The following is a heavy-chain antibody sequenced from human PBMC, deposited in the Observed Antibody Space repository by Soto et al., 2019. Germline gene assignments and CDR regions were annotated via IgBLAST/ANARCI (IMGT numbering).Heavy chain of an antibody. CDR1: GGKSFIWGGY. Sequence: TVCGGKSFIWGGYWSFKKKHPGKGLEWIGYIYYSGSTYYNPSLKSRVTISVDTSKNQFSLKLSPVTAADTAVYYCAGYYDFWSGYISEYYYHYGMDVWGQGTTVNVSS. D-gene: IGHD3-3*01. V-gene: IGHV4-31*02. J-gene: IGHJ6*02. CDR2: IYYSGST. CDR3: AGYYDFWSGYISEYYYHYGMDV.